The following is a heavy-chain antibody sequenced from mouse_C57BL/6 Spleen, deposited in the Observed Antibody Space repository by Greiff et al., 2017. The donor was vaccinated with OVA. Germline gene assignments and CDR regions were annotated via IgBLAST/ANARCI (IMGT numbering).Heavy chain of an antibody. CDR3: ARDCHYGYDGAFDY. Sequence: EVKLVESGGGLVKPGGSLKLSCAASGFTFSSYAMSWVRQTPEKRLEWVATISDGGSYTYYPANVKGRFPISRDNAKNNLYLERSHVKSEDTAMYYCARDCHYGYDGAFDYWGQGTTLTVSS. V-gene: IGHV5-4*01. CDR2: ISDGGSYT. J-gene: IGHJ2*01. CDR1: GFTFSSYA. D-gene: IGHD2-2*01.